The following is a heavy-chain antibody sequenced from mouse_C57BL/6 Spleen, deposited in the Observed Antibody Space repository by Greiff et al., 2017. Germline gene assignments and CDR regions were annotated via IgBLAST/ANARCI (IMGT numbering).Heavy chain of an antibody. Sequence: QVQLKESGPGLVAPSQSLSITCTVSGFSLTSYGVHWVRQPPGKGLEWLVVIWRDGSTTYNSALKSRLSTSKDNSNVQVFLKMNSLQTDDTAMDYCARQGSSSYVEYYFDYWGQGTTLTVSS. CDR1: GFSLTSYG. V-gene: IGHV2-6-1*01. D-gene: IGHD1-1*01. CDR2: IWRDGST. CDR3: ARQGSSSYVEYYFDY. J-gene: IGHJ2*01.